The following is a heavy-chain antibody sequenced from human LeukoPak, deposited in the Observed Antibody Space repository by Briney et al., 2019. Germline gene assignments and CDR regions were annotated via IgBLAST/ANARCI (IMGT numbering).Heavy chain of an antibody. CDR3: ARDGSDGYNLVDY. CDR2: VNPNSGGT. V-gene: IGHV1-2*02. J-gene: IGHJ4*02. Sequence: AAVSVACKPPGYTFTDYYIHWVRQAPGQGREWMEWVNPNSGGTNYAQKFQGRVTMTRDTSISTVYMELRKLRSDDTAVYSCARDGSDGYNLVDYWGQGTLVTVSS. D-gene: IGHD5-24*01. CDR1: GYTFTDYY.